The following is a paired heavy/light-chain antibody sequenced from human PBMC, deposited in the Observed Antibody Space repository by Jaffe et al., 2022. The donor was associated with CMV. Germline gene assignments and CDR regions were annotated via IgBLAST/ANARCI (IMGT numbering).Heavy chain of an antibody. V-gene: IGHV4-34*01. CDR1: GGSFSGYY. Sequence: QVQLQQWGAGLLKPSETLSLTCAVYGGSFSGYYWSWIRQPPGKGLEWIGEINHSGSTNYNPSLKSRVTISVDTSKNQFSLKLSSVTAADTAVYYCARVTGDPTSVVVVPAALPSNWFDPWGQGTLVTVSS. D-gene: IGHD2-2*01. J-gene: IGHJ5*02. CDR2: INHSGST. CDR3: ARVTGDPTSVVVVPAALPSNWFDP.
Light chain of an antibody. J-gene: IGLJ2*01. CDR1: SSNIGAGYD. CDR3: QSYDSSLSHVV. Sequence: QSVLTQPPSVSGAPGQRVTISCTGSSSNIGAGYDVHWYQQLPGTAPKLLIYGNSNRPSGVPDRFSGSKSGTSASLAITGLQAEDEADYYCQSYDSSLSHVVFGGGTKLTVL. V-gene: IGLV1-40*01. CDR2: GNS.